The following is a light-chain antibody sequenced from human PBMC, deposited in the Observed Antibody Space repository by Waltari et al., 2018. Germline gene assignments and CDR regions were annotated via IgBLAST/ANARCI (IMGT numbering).Light chain of an antibody. J-gene: IGKJ4*01. V-gene: IGKV1-6*01. CDR3: QHDYSTPLT. Sequence: IQLTQSPSSLSASVGDRVTITCRASHDINNDLDWYQQKPGEIPKLLIYMASSLQSGIPSRFSGSGSGTDFTFTISSLQSEDVATYYCQHDYSTPLTFGAGTKVDIK. CDR2: MAS. CDR1: HDINND.